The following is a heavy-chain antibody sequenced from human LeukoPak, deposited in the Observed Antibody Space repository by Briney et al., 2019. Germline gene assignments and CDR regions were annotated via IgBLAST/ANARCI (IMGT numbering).Heavy chain of an antibody. CDR2: INPNSGGT. J-gene: IGHJ4*02. V-gene: IGHV1-2*06. CDR3: ARGDDFWSGALRY. D-gene: IGHD3-3*01. CDR1: GYTLTDYY. Sequence: ASVKVSCKASGYTLTDYYMHWVRQAPGQGLEWMGRINPNSGGTNYAQKVQGRVTMTRDTSSSTVYMELSRLRSDDTAVYYCARGDDFWSGALRYWGQGTLVTVSS.